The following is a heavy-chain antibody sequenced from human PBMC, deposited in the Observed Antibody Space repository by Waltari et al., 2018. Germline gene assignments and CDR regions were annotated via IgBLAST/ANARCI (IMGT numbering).Heavy chain of an antibody. CDR3: AKEGRSGYGDLDY. CDR2: ISWDGGST. V-gene: IGHV3-43*01. D-gene: IGHD4-17*01. Sequence: EVQLVESGGVVVQPGGSLRLSCAASGFTFDDYTMHWVRQAPGKGLEWVSLISWDGGSTYYADSVKGRFTISRDNSKNSLYLQMNSLRTEDTALYYCAKEGRSGYGDLDYWGQGTLVTVSS. CDR1: GFTFDDYT. J-gene: IGHJ4*02.